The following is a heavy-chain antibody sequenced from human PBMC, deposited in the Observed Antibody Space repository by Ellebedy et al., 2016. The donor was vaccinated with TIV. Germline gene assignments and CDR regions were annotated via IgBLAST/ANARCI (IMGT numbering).Heavy chain of an antibody. CDR2: VAGSGSAT. CDR3: AKEPYYYDNSGP. V-gene: IGHV3-23*01. D-gene: IGHD3-22*01. CDR1: GLTFGSYA. Sequence: GESLKISCAASGLTFGSYAMSWVRQAPGKGLEWVSTVAGSGSATYYADSVRGRFSISRDKSKNRLYLQMTSPRAEEAAVYYCAKEPYYYDNSGPWGQGTTVPVSS. J-gene: IGHJ3*01.